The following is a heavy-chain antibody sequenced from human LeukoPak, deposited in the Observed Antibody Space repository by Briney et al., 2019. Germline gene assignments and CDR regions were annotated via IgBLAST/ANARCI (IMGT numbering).Heavy chain of an antibody. CDR3: ARGYCSSTSCYWRY. D-gene: IGHD2-2*01. J-gene: IGHJ4*02. V-gene: IGHV4-61*02. CDR2: IFTSGST. CDR1: GGFIRSGSYY. Sequence: SETLSLTCTVSGGFIRSGSYYWSWIRQPAGKGLEWIGRIFTSGSTNYNPSLKSRVTISVDTSKNQFSLKLSSVTAADTAVYYCARGYCSSTSCYWRYWGQGTLVTVSS.